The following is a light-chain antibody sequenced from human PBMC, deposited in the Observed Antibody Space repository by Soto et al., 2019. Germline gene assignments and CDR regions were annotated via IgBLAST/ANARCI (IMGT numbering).Light chain of an antibody. CDR3: CSYAGSYTYVV. Sequence: QSALTQPRSVSGSPGQSVTISCTGTSSDVGSYNYVSWYQQHPGKAPKLMIYDVSMRPSGVPDRFSGSKSGNTASLTISGLQAEDEADYYCCSYAGSYTYVVFGGGTQLTVL. J-gene: IGLJ2*01. V-gene: IGLV2-11*01. CDR2: DVS. CDR1: SSDVGSYNY.